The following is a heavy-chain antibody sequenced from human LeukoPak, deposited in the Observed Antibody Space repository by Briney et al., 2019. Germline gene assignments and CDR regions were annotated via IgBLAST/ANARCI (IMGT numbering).Heavy chain of an antibody. Sequence: SETLSLTCIVSGGSISSSSYYWGWIRQPPGKGLEWIGSIYYSGSTYYNPSLKGRVTISVDTSKNQFSLKLSSVTAADTAVYYCARHLQILEVYDYWGQGTLVTVSS. CDR1: GGSISSSSYY. CDR3: ARHLQILEVYDY. D-gene: IGHD1-1*01. V-gene: IGHV4-39*01. CDR2: IYYSGST. J-gene: IGHJ4*02.